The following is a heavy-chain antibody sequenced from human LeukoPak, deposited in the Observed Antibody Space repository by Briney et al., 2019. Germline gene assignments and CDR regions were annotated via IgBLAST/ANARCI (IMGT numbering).Heavy chain of an antibody. Sequence: GGSLRLSCAASGFTFSSYCMHWVRQAPGKGLVWVSRINRDGSSTSYADSVKGRFTISRDNAKNTLYLQMNSLRAEDTAVYYCARTSRDHYGDYVPFDYWGQGTLVTVSS. CDR3: ARTSRDHYGDYVPFDY. CDR2: INRDGSST. CDR1: GFTFSSYC. J-gene: IGHJ4*02. V-gene: IGHV3-74*01. D-gene: IGHD4-17*01.